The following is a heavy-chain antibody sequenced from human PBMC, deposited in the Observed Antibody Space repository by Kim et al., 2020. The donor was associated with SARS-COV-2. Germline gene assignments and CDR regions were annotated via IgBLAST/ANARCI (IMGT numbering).Heavy chain of an antibody. CDR3: AGQGGSGWYSLDY. V-gene: IGHV3-30*01. J-gene: IGHJ4*02. D-gene: IGHD6-19*01. Sequence: YADSGTGRFTIPRNNTKNTLYLQMNSLRAEDTAVYYCAGQGGSGWYSLDYWGQGTLVTVSS.